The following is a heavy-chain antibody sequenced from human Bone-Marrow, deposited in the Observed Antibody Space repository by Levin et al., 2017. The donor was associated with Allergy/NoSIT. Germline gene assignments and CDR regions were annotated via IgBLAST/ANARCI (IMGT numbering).Heavy chain of an antibody. J-gene: IGHJ2*01. D-gene: IGHD6-19*01. CDR1: GFTFSSYH. V-gene: IGHV3-21*01. CDR3: AREYSSGYLYFDL. Sequence: NAGGSLRLSCAASGFTFSSYHMSWVRQAPGKGLEWVSSISSSTSYIYYADSVKGRFTISRDNAKNSLYLQLNSLRAEGTAVYYCAREYSSGYLYFDLWGRGTLVTVSS. CDR2: ISSSTSYI.